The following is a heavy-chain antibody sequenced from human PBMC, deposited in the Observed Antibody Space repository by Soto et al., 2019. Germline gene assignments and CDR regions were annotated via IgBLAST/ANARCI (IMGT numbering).Heavy chain of an antibody. Sequence: SETLSLTCAVSGGSISSEYFHWTWIRQSPGKGLEWIGYIHYTGSIMYNPSFKSRRTMAVDTTKNQFSLQLTSVTAADTAVYFCAREDDGGDRDYYGLDVWGQGTTVTVSS. CDR1: GGSISSEYFH. CDR3: AREDDGGDRDYYGLDV. V-gene: IGHV4-30-4*08. D-gene: IGHD2-21*02. J-gene: IGHJ6*02. CDR2: IHYTGSI.